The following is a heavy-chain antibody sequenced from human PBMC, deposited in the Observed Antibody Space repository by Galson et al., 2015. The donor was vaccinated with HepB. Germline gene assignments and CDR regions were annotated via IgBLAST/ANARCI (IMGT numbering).Heavy chain of an antibody. D-gene: IGHD3-10*01. CDR3: AREGSGAYPSFDY. J-gene: IGHJ4*02. CDR2: ISYDGSTK. V-gene: IGHV3-30-3*01. Sequence: SLRLSCAASGITFSSYAMDWVRQAPGEGLEWVAVISYDGSTKFYADSVRGRFTISRDNSKNTLYLQMNSLRTDDTAVYYCAREGSGAYPSFDYWGQGSQVTVSS. CDR1: GITFSSYA.